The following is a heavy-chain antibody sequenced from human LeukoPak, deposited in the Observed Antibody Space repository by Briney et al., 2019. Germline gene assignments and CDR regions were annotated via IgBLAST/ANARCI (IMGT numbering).Heavy chain of an antibody. J-gene: IGHJ4*02. D-gene: IGHD1-26*01. CDR3: TTDPTGWELLDFDY. Sequence: PGGSLRLSCAASGFTFSNAWMSWVRQAPGKGLEWVGRIKSKTDGGTTDYAAPVKGRFTISRDDSKNTLYLQMNSLKTEDTAVYYCTTDPTGWELLDFDYWGQGTLVTVSS. V-gene: IGHV3-15*01. CDR2: IKSKTDGGTT. CDR1: GFTFSNAW.